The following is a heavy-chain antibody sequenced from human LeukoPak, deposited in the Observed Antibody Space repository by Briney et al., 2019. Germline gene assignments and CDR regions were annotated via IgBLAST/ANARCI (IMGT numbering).Heavy chain of an antibody. V-gene: IGHV3-49*04. CDR1: GFTFGDFA. Sequence: QPGRSLRLSCPTSGFTFGDFAMSWVRQAPGKGLEWVGFIRSKAGGGTTEYAASVKGRFSISRDDSKSLVYLQMNSLGTEDTAVYFCSREAWDRLDYWGQGTLVTVSS. J-gene: IGHJ4*02. CDR3: SREAWDRLDY. D-gene: IGHD1-26*01. CDR2: IRSKAGGGTT.